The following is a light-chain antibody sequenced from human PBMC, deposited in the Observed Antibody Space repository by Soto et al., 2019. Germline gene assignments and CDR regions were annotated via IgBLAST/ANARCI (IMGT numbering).Light chain of an antibody. Sequence: DIQMTQSPSSLSASVGDRVTITCRASQSISSYLNWYQQKPGKAPKLLIYAASSLHSGVPSRFSGSGSGTDFTLTISSLQPEDFATYYCQQRNSTPLTFGQGTKVEIK. CDR1: QSISSY. CDR3: QQRNSTPLT. V-gene: IGKV1-39*01. CDR2: AAS. J-gene: IGKJ1*01.